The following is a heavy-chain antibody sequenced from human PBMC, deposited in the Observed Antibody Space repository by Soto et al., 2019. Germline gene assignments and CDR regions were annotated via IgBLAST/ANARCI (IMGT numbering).Heavy chain of an antibody. CDR1: GFSFSIYW. J-gene: IGHJ3*02. V-gene: IGHV3-74*01. CDR2: INNGDSGGSDR. Sequence: GGSLRLSCAASGFSFSIYWMHWVRQAPGEGLVWVSHINNGDSGGSDRSYADSVRGRFTISRDNAKNTLYLQMSSLRVEDTAVYYCARDAVVGATGDAFDIWGQGTMVTVSS. CDR3: ARDAVVGATGDAFDI. D-gene: IGHD1-26*01.